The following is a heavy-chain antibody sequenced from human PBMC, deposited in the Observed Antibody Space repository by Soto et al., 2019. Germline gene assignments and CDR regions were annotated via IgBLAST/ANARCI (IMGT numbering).Heavy chain of an antibody. CDR2: INNGGDP. D-gene: IGHD1-26*01. CDR1: GFTFSNYA. CDR3: AREGKEAAFDL. V-gene: IGHV3-23*01. J-gene: IGHJ3*01. Sequence: PGGSLRLSCAVSGFTFSNYAMSWVRQAPGKGLEWVSAINNGGDPYYAAFVKGRFTISRDHSMLSLQLTSLRAEDTAIYYCAREGKEAAFDLWGQGTMVTVSS.